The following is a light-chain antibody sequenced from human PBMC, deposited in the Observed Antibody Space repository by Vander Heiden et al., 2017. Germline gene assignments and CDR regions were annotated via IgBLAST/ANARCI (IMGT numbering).Light chain of an antibody. CDR2: DVS. J-gene: IGLJ2*01. CDR1: SSDVGGYNY. V-gene: IGLV2-14*01. CDR3: SSYTSSSTLV. Sequence: QSPLTQPASVSGSPGQPITLSFPGTSSDVGGYNYASWYQQHPGKAPKLMIYDVSNRPSGVSNRFSGSKSGNTASLTISGLQAEDEADYYCSSYTSSSTLVFGGGTKLTVL.